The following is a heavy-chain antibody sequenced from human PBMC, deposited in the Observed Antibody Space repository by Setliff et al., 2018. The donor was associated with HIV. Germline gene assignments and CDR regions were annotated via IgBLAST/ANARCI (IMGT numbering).Heavy chain of an antibody. D-gene: IGHD2-8*01. V-gene: IGHV3-20*04. J-gene: IGHJ5*02. CDR3: AALSLRTNSVYGIVSTRFDP. CDR1: GFKFNDYG. Sequence: GGSLRLSCLASGFKFNDYGMSWVRQVPGKGLEWVSGINWSGFSTAYSDSVKGRFTISRDNAKNSLSLQMNSLRADDTAVYYCAALSLRTNSVYGIVSTRFDPWGQGTLVTVSS. CDR2: INWSGFST.